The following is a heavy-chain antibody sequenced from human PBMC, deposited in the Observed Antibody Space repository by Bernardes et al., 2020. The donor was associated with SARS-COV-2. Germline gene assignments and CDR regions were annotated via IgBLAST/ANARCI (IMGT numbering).Heavy chain of an antibody. CDR2: INSDGSST. J-gene: IGHJ6*02. Sequence: GGSLRLSCAASGFTFSSYWMHWVRQAPGKGLVWVSRINSDGSSTTYADSVKGRFTISRDNAKNTLFLQMNSLRAEDTAVYYCATSDVVAGVRDYYGMDVWGQGTPVTVSS. V-gene: IGHV3-74*01. CDR1: GFTFSSYW. D-gene: IGHD6-19*01. CDR3: ATSDVVAGVRDYYGMDV.